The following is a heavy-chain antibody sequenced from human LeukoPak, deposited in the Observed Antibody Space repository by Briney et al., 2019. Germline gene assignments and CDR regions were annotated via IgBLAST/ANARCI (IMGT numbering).Heavy chain of an antibody. CDR3: ARGGYGPGSHYKY. D-gene: IGHD3-10*01. CDR1: GGSFTGYY. J-gene: IGHJ4*02. V-gene: IGHV4-34*01. Sequence: SETLSLTCAVNGGSFTGYYWSWIRQFPGKGLEWIGEINHSGSTNYNPSLKIRLTISVDTSKNQLSLKLSSGTAADTAVYYCARGGYGPGSHYKYWGQGTLVTVSS. CDR2: INHSGST.